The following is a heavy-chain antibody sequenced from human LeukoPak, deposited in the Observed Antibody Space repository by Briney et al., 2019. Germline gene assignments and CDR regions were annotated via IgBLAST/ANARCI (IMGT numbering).Heavy chain of an antibody. Sequence: SVKVSCKASGGTFSSYAISWVRQAPGQGLEWMGGIIPIFGTANYAQKFQGRVTITTGESTSTAYMELSSLRSEDTPVYYCARGDFGVVSDYYYYMDVWGKGTTVTVSS. J-gene: IGHJ6*03. V-gene: IGHV1-69*05. CDR2: IIPIFGTA. D-gene: IGHD3-3*01. CDR1: GGTFSSYA. CDR3: ARGDFGVVSDYYYYMDV.